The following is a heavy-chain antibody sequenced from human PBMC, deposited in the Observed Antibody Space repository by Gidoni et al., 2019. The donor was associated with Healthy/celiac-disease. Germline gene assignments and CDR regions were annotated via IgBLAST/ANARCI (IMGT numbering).Heavy chain of an antibody. CDR3: ARVREDEWLLSFYYYMDV. CDR1: AVTVSGNY. Sequence: EVQLVETVGGLIQPGGSLRLSCAASAVTVSGNYMSWVRQAPVQGLEWVSVIYSGGSTYYADSVKGRFTISRDNSKNTLYLQMNSLRAEDTAVYYCARVREDEWLLSFYYYMDVWGKGTTVTVSS. V-gene: IGHV3-53*02. CDR2: IYSGGST. J-gene: IGHJ6*03. D-gene: IGHD3-3*01.